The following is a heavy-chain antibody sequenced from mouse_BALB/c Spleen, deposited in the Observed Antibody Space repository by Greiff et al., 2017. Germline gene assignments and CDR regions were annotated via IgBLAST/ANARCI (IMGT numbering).Heavy chain of an antibody. CDR3: ARRDYYGSSYMDY. D-gene: IGHD1-1*01. J-gene: IGHJ3*01. Sequence: DLVKPGASVKLSCKASGYTFTSYWINWIKQRPGQGLEWIGRIAPGSGSTYYNEMFKGKATLTVDTSSSTAYIQLSSLSSEDSAVYFCARRDYYGSSYMDYWGQGTLVTVSA. CDR2: IAPGSGST. V-gene: IGHV1S41*01. CDR1: GYTFTSYW.